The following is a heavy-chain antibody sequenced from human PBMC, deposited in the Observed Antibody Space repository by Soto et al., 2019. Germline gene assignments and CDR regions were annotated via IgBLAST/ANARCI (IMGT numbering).Heavy chain of an antibody. J-gene: IGHJ3*02. Sequence: QLQLQESGSGLVKPSQTLSLTCAVSGGSISSGGYSWNWIRQPPGKGLEWIGYIDHRGSTYSNPSLKSRVTISVDKPKSQLSLNLSSVTAADTAVYYCARGANRDHVMGEDAFAIWGQGTMVIVSS. CDR2: IDHRGST. D-gene: IGHD2-21*02. CDR1: GGSISSGGYS. V-gene: IGHV4-30-2*01. CDR3: ARGANRDHVMGEDAFAI.